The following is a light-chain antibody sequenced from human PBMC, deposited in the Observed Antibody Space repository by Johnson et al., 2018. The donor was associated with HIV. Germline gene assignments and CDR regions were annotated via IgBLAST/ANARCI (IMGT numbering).Light chain of an antibody. CDR1: SSNIGNNY. Sequence: QSLLTQPPSVSAAPGQKVTISCSGSSSNIGNNYVSWYQQLPGTAPKLLIYDNNKRPSGIPDRFSGSKSGTSATLAITGLQTGDEAEYLGGTWESSLSATDVFGPGTKSTFL. V-gene: IGLV1-51*01. CDR2: DNN. CDR3: GTWESSLSATDV. J-gene: IGLJ1*01.